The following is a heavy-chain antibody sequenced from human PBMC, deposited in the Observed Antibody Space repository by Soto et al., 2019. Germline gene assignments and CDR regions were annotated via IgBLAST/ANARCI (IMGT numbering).Heavy chain of an antibody. D-gene: IGHD6-6*01. V-gene: IGHV4-4*02. J-gene: IGHJ4*02. CDR1: SGSIDNVYW. Sequence: SETLSLTCAVSSGSIDNVYWWSWVRQSPGKGLEWIGETSHDGVTNYNPSLEGRVTISIDKSKNQFSLKLSSVTAADTAVYYCARRESIRGAYWGQGTLVTVSS. CDR3: ARRESIRGAY. CDR2: TSHDGVT.